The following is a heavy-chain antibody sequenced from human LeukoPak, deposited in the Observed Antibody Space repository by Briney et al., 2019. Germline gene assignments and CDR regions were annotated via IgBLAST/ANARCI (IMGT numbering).Heavy chain of an antibody. D-gene: IGHD3-3*01. CDR3: AITSYYDFWSGYNWFDP. J-gene: IGHJ5*02. V-gene: IGHV4-34*01. CDR1: GGSFSGYY. CDR2: INHSGST. Sequence: SETLSLTCAVYGGSFSGYYWSWIRQPPGKGLEWIGEINHSGSTNYNPSLKSRVTISVDTSKNQFSLKLSSVTAADTAVYYRAITSYYDFWSGYNWFDPWGQGTLVTVSS.